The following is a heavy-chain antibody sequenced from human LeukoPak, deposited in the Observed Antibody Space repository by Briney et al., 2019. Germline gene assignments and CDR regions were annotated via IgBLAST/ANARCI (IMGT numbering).Heavy chain of an antibody. CDR3: AKGPTSGNYYDSSGYYPHFDY. CDR2: ISGSGGST. CDR1: GFTFSSYA. Sequence: GGSLRLSCAASGFTFSSYAMTWVRQAPGKGLEWVSAISGSGGSTYYADSVKGRFTISRDNSKNTLYLLMNSLRAEDTAVYYCAKGPTSGNYYDSSGYYPHFDYWGQGTLVTVSS. D-gene: IGHD3-22*01. J-gene: IGHJ4*02. V-gene: IGHV3-23*01.